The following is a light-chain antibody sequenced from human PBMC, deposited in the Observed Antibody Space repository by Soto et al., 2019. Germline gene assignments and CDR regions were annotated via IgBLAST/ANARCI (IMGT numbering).Light chain of an antibody. CDR1: QSVSSY. Sequence: EIVMTQSPATLSVSPGERVTLSCRASQSVSSYLAWYQQKPGQPPRLLVYDTSNRATGIPARFSGSGSGTDFTLTISSLEPEDFAVYYCQQRSNWPLITFGQGTRLEI. J-gene: IGKJ5*01. CDR3: QQRSNWPLIT. V-gene: IGKV3-11*01. CDR2: DTS.